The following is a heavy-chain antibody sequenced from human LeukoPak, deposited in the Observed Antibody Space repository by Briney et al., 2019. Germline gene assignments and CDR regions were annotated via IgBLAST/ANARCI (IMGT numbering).Heavy chain of an antibody. Sequence: GGSLRLSCAASGFTFSSYEMNWVRQAPGKGLEWVSYISSSGSTIYYADSVKGRFTISRDNAKNSLYLQTNSLRAEDTAVYYCAGSGYYDSSGYYYGYWGQGTLVTVSS. D-gene: IGHD3-22*01. CDR2: ISSSGSTI. J-gene: IGHJ4*02. CDR1: GFTFSSYE. CDR3: AGSGYYDSSGYYYGY. V-gene: IGHV3-48*03.